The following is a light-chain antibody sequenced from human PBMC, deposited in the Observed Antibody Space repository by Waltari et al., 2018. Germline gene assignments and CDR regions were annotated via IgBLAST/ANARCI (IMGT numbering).Light chain of an antibody. CDR3: QQYGSSPFT. V-gene: IGKV3-20*01. CDR2: GAS. Sequence: EIVLTQTPGTLSLSPGERAILSCRTSESISSIHLAWYQQKPGQVPRVLIYGASSRATGIPGRFSGSGCGTDFTLTISRLEPEDFGVYYCQQYGSSPFTFGPGTTVDIK. CDR1: ESISSIH. J-gene: IGKJ3*01.